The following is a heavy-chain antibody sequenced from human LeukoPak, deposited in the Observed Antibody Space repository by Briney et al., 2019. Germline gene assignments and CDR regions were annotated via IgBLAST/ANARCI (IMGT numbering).Heavy chain of an antibody. D-gene: IGHD6-19*01. CDR2: ISATGGGT. V-gene: IGHV3-23*01. CDR3: ANQGSGWLTYFDY. J-gene: IGHJ4*02. Sequence: GGSLRLSCAASGFTFSNYAMAWVRQAPGEGLEWVSSISATGGGTYYADSVKGRFTVSRDNSQKTLYLQMNSLRAEDTAVYYCANQGSGWLTYFDYWGQGTLVTVSS. CDR1: GFTFSNYA.